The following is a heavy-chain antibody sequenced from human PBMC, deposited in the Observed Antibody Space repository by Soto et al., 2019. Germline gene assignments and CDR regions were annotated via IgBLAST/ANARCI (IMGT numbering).Heavy chain of an antibody. Sequence: VPVKVSSEESRYTLASKSLSSVRHAPGQGLEWMGWISAYNGNTNYAQKLQGRVTMTTDTSTSTAYMELRSLRSDDTAVYYCARDHRGNSDWFDPWGQGTLVTVSS. V-gene: IGHV1-18*01. CDR1: RYTLASKS. CDR2: ISAYNGNT. J-gene: IGHJ5*02. D-gene: IGHD2-21*02. CDR3: ARDHRGNSDWFDP.